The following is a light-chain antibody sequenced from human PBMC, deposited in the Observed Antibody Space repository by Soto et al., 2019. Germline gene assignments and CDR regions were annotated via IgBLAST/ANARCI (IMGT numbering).Light chain of an antibody. CDR2: GAS. V-gene: IGKV3-15*01. CDR1: QSVSSD. Sequence: EIVMTQSPATLSVSPGERATLSCRASQSVSSDLAWYQQKPGQAPGLLIYGASTRATGIPARFSGSGSGTEFTVTISSLQSEDFAGYYCQQYNNWPQWTFGQGTKVEIK. J-gene: IGKJ1*01. CDR3: QQYNNWPQWT.